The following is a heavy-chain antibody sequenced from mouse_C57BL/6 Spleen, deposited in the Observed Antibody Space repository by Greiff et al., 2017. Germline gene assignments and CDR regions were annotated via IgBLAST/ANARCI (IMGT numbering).Heavy chain of an antibody. V-gene: IGHV6-3*01. CDR2: IRLKSDNYAT. J-gene: IGHJ3*01. CDR1: GFTFSNYW. D-gene: IGHD2-4*01. CDR3: AAKDDYAWLAY. Sequence: EVKLVESGGGLVQPGGSMKLSCVASGFTFSNYWMNWVRQSPEKGLEWVAQIRLKSDNYATHYAESVKGRFTISIDDSKSSVYLHINNLRAEDTEIYYCAAKDDYAWLAYWGQGTLVTVSA.